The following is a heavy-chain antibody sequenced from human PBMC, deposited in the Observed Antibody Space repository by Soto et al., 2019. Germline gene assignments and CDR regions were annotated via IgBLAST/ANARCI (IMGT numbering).Heavy chain of an antibody. CDR3: ARGSGTINY. J-gene: IGHJ4*02. CDR2: TYYRSKWYN. CDR1: GDSVSSKSAA. Sequence: QVQLQQSGPGLVKPSQTLSLTCAISGDSVSSKSAAWDWIRQSPSRGLEWLGRTYYRSKWYNEYAASVKSRITITPDTSKNQFSLQLNSVSPEDTAVYYCARGSGTINYWGQGILVTVSS. D-gene: IGHD3-10*01. V-gene: IGHV6-1*01.